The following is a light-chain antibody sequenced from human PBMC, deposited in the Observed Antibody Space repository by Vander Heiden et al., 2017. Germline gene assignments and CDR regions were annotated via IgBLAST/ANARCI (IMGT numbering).Light chain of an antibody. J-gene: IGKJ5*01. CDR2: DTS. CDR3: QQYDTSPNT. Sequence: EIVLTQSPVTLSLSPGERATLSCRASQTISSIYFAWYQQKPGQTPRLLIYDTSSRATGTPDRFRGSGSGTDFTLTISRLEPEDFAVYYCQQYDTSPNTFGQGTRFKIK. CDR1: QTISSIY. V-gene: IGKV3-20*01.